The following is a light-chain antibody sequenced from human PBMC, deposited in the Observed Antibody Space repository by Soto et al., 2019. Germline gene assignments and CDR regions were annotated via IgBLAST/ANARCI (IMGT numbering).Light chain of an antibody. CDR2: KTS. CDR1: QSLTMW. J-gene: IGKJ1*01. Sequence: DIHMTQSPSTLSASVGDRVTITCRASQSLTMWVAWYQQKPGKAPNLLIYKTSSLESGVPSRFSGSGSGTEFTLTISSLQPDDFATYYCQRWTDYSWTFGQGTKVEVK. V-gene: IGKV1-5*03. CDR3: QRWTDYSWT.